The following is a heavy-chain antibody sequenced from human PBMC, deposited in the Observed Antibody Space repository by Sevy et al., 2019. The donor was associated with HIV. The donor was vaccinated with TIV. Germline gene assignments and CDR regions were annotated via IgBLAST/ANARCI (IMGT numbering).Heavy chain of an antibody. CDR3: ARELEYSSPYYSDY. V-gene: IGHV1-18*01. J-gene: IGHJ4*02. CDR2: ISAYNGNT. CDR1: GYTFTSYG. Sequence: ASVKVSCKASGYTFTSYGVSWVRQAPGQGLEWMGWISAYNGNTNYAQKLQGRVTMTTDTSTSTAYMELRSLRSDDTAVYYCARELEYSSPYYSDYWGQGTLVTVSS. D-gene: IGHD6-6*01.